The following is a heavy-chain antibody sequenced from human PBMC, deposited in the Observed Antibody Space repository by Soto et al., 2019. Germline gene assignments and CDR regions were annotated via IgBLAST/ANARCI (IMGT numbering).Heavy chain of an antibody. J-gene: IGHJ4*02. CDR2: IYYSGST. Sequence: ETLSLNCTVSGGSISSSNYYWGWIRQPPGKGLEWIGSIYYSGSTYYNSSLKSRVTISVDTSKNQFSLKLSSVTAADTAVYYWARSFGVAAAGPFDNWGQGTLVTVSS. V-gene: IGHV4-39*07. CDR3: ARSFGVAAAGPFDN. CDR1: GGSISSSNYY. D-gene: IGHD6-13*01.